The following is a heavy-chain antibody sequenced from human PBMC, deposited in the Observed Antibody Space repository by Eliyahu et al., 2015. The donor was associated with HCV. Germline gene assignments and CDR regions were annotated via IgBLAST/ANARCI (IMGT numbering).Heavy chain of an antibody. CDR3: ARREDTAIPPDY. D-gene: IGHD5-18*01. J-gene: IGHJ4*02. V-gene: IGHV5-51*01. Sequence: EVQLVQSGAQVKKPGESLKISCKGSGYNFSRYWIGWVRQMPGKGLEWMGIIYPGDSDTRYSPSFQGQVTIYADKSINTVYLQWSGLKASDTAIYYCARREDTAIPPDYWGQGTQVTVSS. CDR1: GYNFSRYW. CDR2: IYPGDSDT.